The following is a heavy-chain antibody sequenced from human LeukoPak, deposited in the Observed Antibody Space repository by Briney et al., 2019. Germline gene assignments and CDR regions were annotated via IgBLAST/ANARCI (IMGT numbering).Heavy chain of an antibody. CDR1: GYTFTSYG. Sequence: ASVKVSCKASGYTFTSYGISWVRQAPGQGLEWMGWISAYNGNTNYAQKLQGRVTMTTDTSTSTAYMELRSLRSDDTAVYYCARDGGYCSSTSCPLDYWGQGTLVTVSS. V-gene: IGHV1-18*01. D-gene: IGHD2-2*01. CDR2: ISAYNGNT. J-gene: IGHJ4*02. CDR3: ARDGGYCSSTSCPLDY.